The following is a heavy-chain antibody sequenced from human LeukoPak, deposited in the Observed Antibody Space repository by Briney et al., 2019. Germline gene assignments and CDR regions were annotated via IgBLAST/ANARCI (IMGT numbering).Heavy chain of an antibody. V-gene: IGHV3-66*01. CDR3: ARGRLGYSGYDLAY. D-gene: IGHD5-12*01. Sequence: GGSLRLSCAASGFTVTNNYIIWVRQAPGKGLECVSVIYTGGSTKYADSVKGRFTSSRDKNTLYLQMRGLRVEDTAVYYCARGRLGYSGYDLAYWGQGTLVTVSS. J-gene: IGHJ4*02. CDR1: GFTVTNNY. CDR2: IYTGGST.